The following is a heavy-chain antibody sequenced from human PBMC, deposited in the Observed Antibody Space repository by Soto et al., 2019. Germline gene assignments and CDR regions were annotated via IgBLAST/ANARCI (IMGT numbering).Heavy chain of an antibody. D-gene: IGHD6-19*01. V-gene: IGHV1-8*01. CDR3: ARERGAGRPFDY. J-gene: IGHJ4*02. CDR2: MNPNSGNT. Sequence: QVQLVQSGAEVKKPGASVKVSCQASGYTFTSYDINWVRQATGQGLEWMGWMNPNSGNTGYAQKFQGRVTMTRNTAISPDSMELSRLRSEDTDVYYCARERGAGRPFDYWGQGTLATLSS. CDR1: GYTFTSYD.